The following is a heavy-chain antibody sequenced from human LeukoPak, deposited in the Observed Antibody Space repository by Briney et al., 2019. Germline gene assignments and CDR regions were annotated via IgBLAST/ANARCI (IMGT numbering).Heavy chain of an antibody. CDR2: ISYDGSNK. Sequence: PGGSLRLSCAASGFTFSSYAMHWVRQAPGKGLEWVAVISYDGSNKYYADSVKGRFTISRDNSKNTLYLQMNSLRADDTAVYYCARDLDYSTGFDYWGQGTLVTVSS. J-gene: IGHJ4*02. CDR1: GFTFSSYA. V-gene: IGHV3-30-3*01. CDR3: ARDLDYSTGFDY. D-gene: IGHD4-11*01.